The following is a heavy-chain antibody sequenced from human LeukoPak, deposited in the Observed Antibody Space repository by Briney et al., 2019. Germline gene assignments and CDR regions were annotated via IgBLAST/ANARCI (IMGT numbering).Heavy chain of an antibody. CDR1: GFTFSSYA. CDR3: AKAMVPVVVVAATPLGY. D-gene: IGHD2-15*01. J-gene: IGHJ4*02. V-gene: IGHV3-30*18. Sequence: GGSLRLSCAASGFTFSSYAMSWVRQAPGKGLEWVAVISYDGSNKYYADSVKGRFTISRDNSKNTLYLQMNSLRAEDTAVYYCAKAMVPVVVVAATPLGYWGQGTLVTVSS. CDR2: ISYDGSNK.